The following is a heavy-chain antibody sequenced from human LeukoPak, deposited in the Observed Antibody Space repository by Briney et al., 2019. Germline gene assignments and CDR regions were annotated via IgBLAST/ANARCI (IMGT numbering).Heavy chain of an antibody. D-gene: IGHD7-27*01. CDR1: GGSISNSSYY. Sequence: SETLSLTCTVSGGSISNSSYYWGWIRQPPGKGLEWIGSIYYSGSTYYNPSLKSRVTISVDTSKNQFSLKLSSVTAADTAVYYCARRITWGPYYFDYWGQGTLDTVSS. CDR3: ARRITWGPYYFDY. V-gene: IGHV4-39*01. J-gene: IGHJ4*02. CDR2: IYYSGST.